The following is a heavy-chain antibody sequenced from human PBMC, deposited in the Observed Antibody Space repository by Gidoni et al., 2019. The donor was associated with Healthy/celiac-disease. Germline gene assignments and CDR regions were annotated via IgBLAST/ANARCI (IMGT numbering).Heavy chain of an antibody. V-gene: IGHV1-2*02. CDR3: ARARRTTDYLDY. J-gene: IGHJ4*02. CDR2: SNTNSRGT. Sequence: QAQLVQSGDAVTKPWPSEKVYCKASGYTFTGYDMHRVRQAPGQGLEWMGLSNTNSRGTNHAQKFQGRVTMTRDTSISTAYMELSRLRSDDTAGYYCARARRTTDYLDYWGQGTLVTVSA. CDR1: GYTFTGYD.